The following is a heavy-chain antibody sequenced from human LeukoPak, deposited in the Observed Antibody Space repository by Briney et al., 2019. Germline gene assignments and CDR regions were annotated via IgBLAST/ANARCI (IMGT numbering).Heavy chain of an antibody. CDR3: ARALTTPTH. CDR1: GGSFSGYY. Sequence: PSETLSLTCAVYGGSFSGYYWSWIRQPPGKGLEWIGEINHSGSTNYNPSLKSRVTISVDTSKNQFSLKLSPVTAADTAVYYCARALTTPTHWGQGTLVTVSS. CDR2: INHSGST. D-gene: IGHD4-17*01. V-gene: IGHV4-34*01. J-gene: IGHJ1*01.